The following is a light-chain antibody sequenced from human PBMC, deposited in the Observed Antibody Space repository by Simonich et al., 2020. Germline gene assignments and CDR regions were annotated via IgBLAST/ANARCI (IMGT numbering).Light chain of an antibody. V-gene: IGLV2-23*01. Sequence: QSALTQPASVSGSPGQSITISCTGTSSDVGSYNLVSWYQQHPGKAPKLMIYEGSKRPSGVSNRFSGSKSGNTPSLTISGLQAEDEADYYCCSYAGSSNVVFGGGTKLTVL. CDR3: CSYAGSSNVV. CDR2: EGS. CDR1: SSDVGSYNL. J-gene: IGLJ2*01.